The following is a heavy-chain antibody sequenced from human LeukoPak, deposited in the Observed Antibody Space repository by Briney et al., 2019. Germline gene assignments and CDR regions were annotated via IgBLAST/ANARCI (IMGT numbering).Heavy chain of an antibody. V-gene: IGHV3-30*04. CDR1: GFTFSSYA. Sequence: GRSLRLSCAASGFTFSSYAMHWVRQAPGKGLEWVAVISYDGSNKYYADSVKGRFTISRDNSKNTLYLQMNSLRAEDTAVYYCAKDWRSYRFFFDYWGQGTLVTVSS. CDR3: AKDWRSYRFFFDY. J-gene: IGHJ4*02. D-gene: IGHD3-16*02. CDR2: ISYDGSNK.